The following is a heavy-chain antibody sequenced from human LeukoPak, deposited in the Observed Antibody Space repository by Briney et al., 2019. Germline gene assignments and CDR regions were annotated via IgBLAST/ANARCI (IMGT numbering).Heavy chain of an antibody. J-gene: IGHJ6*03. CDR2: TYYRSKWHN. CDR3: ARGLWDIVVVSASRAYYYYMDV. D-gene: IGHD2-2*01. Sequence: SQTLSLTCAISGDSVSTNSAAWNWIRQSPSGGLEWLGRTYYRSKWHNDYAVSVKGRITFNADTSENQFSLQLKSVTPEDTAVYYCARGLWDIVVVSASRAYYYYMDVWGKGTTVTVS. V-gene: IGHV6-1*01. CDR1: GDSVSTNSAA.